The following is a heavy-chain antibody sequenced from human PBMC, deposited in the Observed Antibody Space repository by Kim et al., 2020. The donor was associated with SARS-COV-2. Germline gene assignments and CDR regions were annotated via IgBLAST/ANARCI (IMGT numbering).Heavy chain of an antibody. Sequence: SQTLSLTCAVYGGSFSGYYWSWIRQPPGKGLEWIGEINHSGSTNYNPSLKSRVTISVDTSKNQFSLKLSSVTAADTAVYYCARGKSHDYRNYVSMDVWGK. J-gene: IGHJ6*03. CDR1: GGSFSGYY. CDR3: ARGKSHDYRNYVSMDV. CDR2: INHSGST. V-gene: IGHV4-34*01. D-gene: IGHD4-4*01.